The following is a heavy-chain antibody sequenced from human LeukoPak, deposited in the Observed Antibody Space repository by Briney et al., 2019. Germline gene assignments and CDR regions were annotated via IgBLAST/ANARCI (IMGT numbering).Heavy chain of an antibody. J-gene: IGHJ4*02. CDR2: ISGSGVTT. CDR1: GFTFSSYA. D-gene: IGHD3-10*01. CDR3: ARGNLWFGELVY. V-gene: IGHV3-23*01. Sequence: GGSLRLSCAASGFTFSSYAMSWVRQAPGKGLEWVSAISGSGVTTYYADSVKGRFTISRDNSKNTLYLQMNSLRAEDTAVYYCARGNLWFGELVYWGQGTLVTVSS.